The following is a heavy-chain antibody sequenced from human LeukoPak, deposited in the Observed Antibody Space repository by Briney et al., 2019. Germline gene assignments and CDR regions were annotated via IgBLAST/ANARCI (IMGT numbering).Heavy chain of an antibody. CDR1: GGTFSSYA. Sequence: ASVKVSCKASGGTFSSYAISLVRQAPGQGLEWMGRIIPIFGTANYAQKFQGRVTITTDESTSTAYMELSSLRSEDTAVYYCARGTMATITAHWGQGTLVTVSS. CDR3: ARGTMATITAH. J-gene: IGHJ4*02. D-gene: IGHD5-24*01. V-gene: IGHV1-69*05. CDR2: IIPIFGTA.